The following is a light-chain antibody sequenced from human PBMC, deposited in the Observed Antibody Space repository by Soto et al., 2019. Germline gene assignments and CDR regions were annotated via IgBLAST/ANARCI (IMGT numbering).Light chain of an antibody. CDR3: QQYYRFPFT. Sequence: VIWMTQSPSLLSASTGDRVTITCQMSQDVSSYLAWYQQKPGKAPELLIYAASTLQSGVPSRFTGSGSGTDFTLTISSLQSEDFATYNCQQYYRFPFTFGQGTKLEIK. CDR1: QDVSSY. V-gene: IGKV1D-8*01. J-gene: IGKJ2*01. CDR2: AAS.